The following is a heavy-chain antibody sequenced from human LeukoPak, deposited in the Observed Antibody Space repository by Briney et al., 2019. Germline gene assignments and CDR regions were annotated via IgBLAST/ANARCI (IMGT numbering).Heavy chain of an antibody. CDR1: GGSISDNYY. J-gene: IGHJ5*02. CDR2: IYYSGNT. Sequence: KPSETLSLTCTVSGGSISDNYYWGWIRQPPGKGLEWIGSIYYSGNTYYNPSLRSRVTISVDTSKNQFSLKLNSVTAADTAVYYCARSRDIVVVPAGIGLNWFDPWGQGTLVIVSS. D-gene: IGHD2-2*02. CDR3: ARSRDIVVVPAGIGLNWFDP. V-gene: IGHV4-39*01.